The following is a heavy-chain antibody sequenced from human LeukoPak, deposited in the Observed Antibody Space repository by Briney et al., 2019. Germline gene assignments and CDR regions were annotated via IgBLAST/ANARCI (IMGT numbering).Heavy chain of an antibody. V-gene: IGHV3-30-3*01. CDR1: GFTFSSYA. Sequence: GGSLRLSCAASGFTFSSYAMHWVRQAPGKGLEWVAVISYDGSNKYYADSVKGRFTISRDNSKNTLYLQMNSLRAEDTAVYYCAGTYYYDSSGYFGFDYWGQGTLVTVSS. D-gene: IGHD3-22*01. J-gene: IGHJ4*02. CDR2: ISYDGSNK. CDR3: AGTYYYDSSGYFGFDY.